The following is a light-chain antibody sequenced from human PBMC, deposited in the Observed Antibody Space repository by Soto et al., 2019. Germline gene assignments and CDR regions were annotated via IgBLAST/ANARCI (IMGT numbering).Light chain of an antibody. CDR1: QSVSSNF. Sequence: EIVLTQSPGTLSLSPGERATLSCRASQSVSSNFLAWYQEKLGQAPRLLIYGASKRATGIPDRFSGSGSGTDFTLTISSLEPEDFAVYYCQVYGPSPPITFGQGTRLEIK. J-gene: IGKJ5*01. CDR3: QVYGPSPPIT. V-gene: IGKV3-20*01. CDR2: GAS.